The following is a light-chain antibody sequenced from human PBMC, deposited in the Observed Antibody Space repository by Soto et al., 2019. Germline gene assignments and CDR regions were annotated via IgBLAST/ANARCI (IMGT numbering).Light chain of an antibody. CDR3: QQYGSSPYT. CDR2: GAS. Sequence: EIVLTQSPGTLSLSPGERATLSCRASQSVSSNYLAWYQQKPRQTPRLLIYGASSRATAIPDRFSGSGSGTDFTLTISRLEPEDFAVYYCQQYGSSPYTFGQGTKLEIK. J-gene: IGKJ2*01. V-gene: IGKV3-20*01. CDR1: QSVSSNY.